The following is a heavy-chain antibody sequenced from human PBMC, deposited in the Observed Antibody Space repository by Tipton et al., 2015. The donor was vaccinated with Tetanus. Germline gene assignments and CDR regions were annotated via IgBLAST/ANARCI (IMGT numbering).Heavy chain of an antibody. V-gene: IGHV3-23*01. D-gene: IGHD3-10*01. J-gene: IGHJ4*02. Sequence: SLRLSCAASGFTFRKYAMNWVRQPPGTGLEWVSSIGTSDGDTHYADSVKGRFTITRDKSKDTLYLQMNSLRAEDTARYHCATRFAEHFDNWGQGTLVTVSS. CDR1: GFTFRKYA. CDR2: IGTSDGDT. CDR3: ATRFAEHFDN.